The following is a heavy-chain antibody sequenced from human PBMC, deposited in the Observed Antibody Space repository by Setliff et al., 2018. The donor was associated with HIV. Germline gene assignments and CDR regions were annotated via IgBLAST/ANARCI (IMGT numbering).Heavy chain of an antibody. CDR1: GGTFSSYA. J-gene: IGHJ6*02. D-gene: IGHD5-18*01. V-gene: IGHV1-69*13. CDR2: IIPIFGTA. CDR3: ARPSDTAMVTVGYYYYGMDV. Sequence: SVKVSCKASGGTFSSYAISWVQQAPGQGLEWMGGIIPIFGTANYAQKFQGRVTITAAESTSTAYMELSSLRSEDTAVYYCARPSDTAMVTVGYYYYGMDVWGQGTTVTVSS.